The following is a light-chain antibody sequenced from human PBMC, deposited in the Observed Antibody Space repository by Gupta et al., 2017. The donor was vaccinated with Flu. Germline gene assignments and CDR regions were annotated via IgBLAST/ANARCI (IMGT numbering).Light chain of an antibody. Sequence: QPVLIKPLPPPGPPGQRVTILCSGNSFNTGKNPVYWYQHLPGTAPKVLIYRNDQRSSEVTERFSGSKSGTSASLGNNGLRSEDEADYYCATWDGSLDGVVFGGGTKLTVL. J-gene: IGLJ2*01. CDR3: ATWDGSLDGVV. CDR1: SFNTGKNP. CDR2: RND. V-gene: IGLV1-44*01.